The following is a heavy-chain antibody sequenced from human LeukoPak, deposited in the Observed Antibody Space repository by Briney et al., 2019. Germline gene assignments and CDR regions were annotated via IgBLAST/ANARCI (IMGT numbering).Heavy chain of an antibody. CDR2: IYYSGST. Sequence: SETLSLTCTVSGGSISSYYWSWIRQPPGKGLEWIGYIYYSGSTNYNPSLKSRVTISVDTSKNQFSLKLSSVTAADTAVYYCARGYSSGWFDYWGQGTLVTVSS. D-gene: IGHD6-19*01. CDR1: GGSISSYY. V-gene: IGHV4-59*08. J-gene: IGHJ4*02. CDR3: ARGYSSGWFDY.